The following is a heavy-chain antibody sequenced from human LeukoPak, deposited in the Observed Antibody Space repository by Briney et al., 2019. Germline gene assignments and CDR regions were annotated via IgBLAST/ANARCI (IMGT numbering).Heavy chain of an antibody. D-gene: IGHD5-24*01. Sequence: GGSLRLSCAASGFTFDEYGMTWVRQAPGKGLEWVSGITRNGATAGYADSVKGRFTISRDNAKNSLYLQMNSLRAEDTAVYYCASTGGDGYNLNWFDPWGQGTLVTVSS. CDR2: ITRNGATA. CDR1: GFTFDEYG. V-gene: IGHV3-20*04. CDR3: ASTGGDGYNLNWFDP. J-gene: IGHJ5*02.